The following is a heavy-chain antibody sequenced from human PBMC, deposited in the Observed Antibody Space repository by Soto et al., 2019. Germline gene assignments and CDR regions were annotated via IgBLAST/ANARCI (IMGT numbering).Heavy chain of an antibody. Sequence: QVQLQQWGAGLLKPSETLSLTCAVYGGSFSGYYWSWIRQPPGKGVEWIGEIIHSGTTYYNPSLKSRVTISVDTCKNQVSLILNSVPAADTAVYYCAIGLGFGGVVTMYDSWGQGTPVTVSS. J-gene: IGHJ4*02. CDR3: AIGLGFGGVVTMYDS. CDR1: GGSFSGYY. V-gene: IGHV4-34*01. CDR2: IIHSGTT. D-gene: IGHD3-16*01.